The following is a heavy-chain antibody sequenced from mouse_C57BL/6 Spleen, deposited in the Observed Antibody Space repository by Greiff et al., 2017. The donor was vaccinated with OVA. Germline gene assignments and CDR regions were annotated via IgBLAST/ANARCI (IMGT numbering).Heavy chain of an antibody. D-gene: IGHD1-1*01. Sequence: QVQLKESGAELVKPGASVKMSCKASGYTFTTYPIEWMKQNHGKSLEWIGNFHPYNDDTKYNEKFKGKATLTVEKSSSTVYLELSRVTSDDSAVYYCARGDYGSSYEGAMDYWGQGTSVTVSS. CDR3: ARGDYGSSYEGAMDY. CDR2: FHPYNDDT. J-gene: IGHJ4*01. V-gene: IGHV1-47*01. CDR1: GYTFTTYP.